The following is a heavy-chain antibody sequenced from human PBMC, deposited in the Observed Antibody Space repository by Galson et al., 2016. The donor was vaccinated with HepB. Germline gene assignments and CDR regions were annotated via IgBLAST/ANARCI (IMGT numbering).Heavy chain of an antibody. CDR1: GGSISSGIYY. V-gene: IGHV4-31*03. CDR3: ARDAHYGDLHNDAFDI. Sequence: TLSLTCTVSGGSISSGIYYWSWIRQHPGKGLEWIGYIYYSGSTYYNPSLTSRVTISVDTSKNQFSLKLSSVTAADTAVYYCARDAHYGDLHNDAFDIWGQGTMVTVSS. CDR2: IYYSGST. D-gene: IGHD4-17*01. J-gene: IGHJ3*02.